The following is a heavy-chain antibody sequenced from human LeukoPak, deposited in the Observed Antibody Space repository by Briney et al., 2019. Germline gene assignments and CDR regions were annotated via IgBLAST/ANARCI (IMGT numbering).Heavy chain of an antibody. Sequence: SETLSLTCTVSGGSISSYYWSWIRQPPGKGLEWIGYIYYTGSTNYNPSLKSRITVSVDTSKNQFFLKLSSVTAADTAVYYCARARYVNSFYAFDIWGQGTLVTVSS. CDR1: GGSISSYY. CDR3: ARARYVNSFYAFDI. J-gene: IGHJ3*02. CDR2: IYYTGST. D-gene: IGHD3-9*01. V-gene: IGHV4-59*01.